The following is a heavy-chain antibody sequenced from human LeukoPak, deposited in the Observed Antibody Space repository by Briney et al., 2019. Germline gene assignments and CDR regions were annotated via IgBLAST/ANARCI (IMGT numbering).Heavy chain of an antibody. CDR1: GYNFISYG. J-gene: IGHJ4*02. Sequence: ASVKVSCKASGYNFISYGISWVRLVPGQGLEWMGWISAYTGDTNYAQSFQGRITMTTDTSTGTAYMELRSLKSDDTAVYYCARNAYGTSSENYFDFWGRGTLVTVSS. CDR3: ARNAYGTSSENYFDF. V-gene: IGHV1-18*01. D-gene: IGHD6-6*01. CDR2: ISAYTGDT.